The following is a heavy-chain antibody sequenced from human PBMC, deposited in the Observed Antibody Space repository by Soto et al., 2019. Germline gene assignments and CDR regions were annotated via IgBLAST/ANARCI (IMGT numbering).Heavy chain of an antibody. CDR3: AGHAYCTNGVCYMDY. CDR2: IYPGDSDT. V-gene: IGHV5-51*01. D-gene: IGHD2-8*01. Sequence: PGESLKISCKGSGYSFTSYWIGWVRQMPGKGLEWMGIIYPGDSDTRYSPSFQGQVTISADKSISTAYLQWSSLKASDTAMYYCAGHAYCTNGVCYMDYWGQGTLVTVSS. J-gene: IGHJ4*02. CDR1: GYSFTSYW.